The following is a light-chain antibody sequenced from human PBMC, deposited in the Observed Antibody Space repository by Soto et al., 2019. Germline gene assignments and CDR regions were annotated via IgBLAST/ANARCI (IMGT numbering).Light chain of an antibody. V-gene: IGKV1-5*01. CDR1: QSIGRF. CDR3: QQYHSYWT. Sequence: DIQMTQSPSTLSASVGDRVTITCRASQSIGRFLAWYQHQPGKAPKLLIYDASSLESGVPQRFSGSGSGTEFTLTISSLQTDDFSTYYCQQYHSYWTFGQGTKVDIK. J-gene: IGKJ1*01. CDR2: DAS.